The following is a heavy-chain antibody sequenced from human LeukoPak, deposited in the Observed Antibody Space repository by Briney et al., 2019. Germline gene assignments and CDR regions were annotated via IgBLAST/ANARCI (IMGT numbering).Heavy chain of an antibody. CDR1: GGSISSTSYY. J-gene: IGHJ3*02. D-gene: IGHD2-15*01. CDR2: IYYSWDT. Sequence: PSETLSLTCTVSGGSISSTSYYWGWIRQPPGKGLEWIGSIYYSWDTYYNPSLKSRVTISVDTSKNQFSLKLSSVTAADTAVYYCARDPWGAAATLDDAFDIWGQGTMVTVSS. V-gene: IGHV4-39*07. CDR3: ARDPWGAAATLDDAFDI.